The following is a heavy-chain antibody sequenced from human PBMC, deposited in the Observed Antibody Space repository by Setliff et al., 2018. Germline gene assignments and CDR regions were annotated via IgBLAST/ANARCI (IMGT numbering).Heavy chain of an antibody. V-gene: IGHV4-4*02. Sequence: SETLSLTCTVSGGSISSSNWWTWVRQPPGKGLEWIGEIYHSGSINYNPSLKSRVTMSVDKSKDQFSLKLTSVTAADTAVYYCARGLEGEDYFYYMDVWGKGNTVTSP. CDR1: GGSISSSNW. J-gene: IGHJ6*03. CDR2: IYHSGSI. CDR3: ARGLEGEDYFYYMDV. D-gene: IGHD2-21*01.